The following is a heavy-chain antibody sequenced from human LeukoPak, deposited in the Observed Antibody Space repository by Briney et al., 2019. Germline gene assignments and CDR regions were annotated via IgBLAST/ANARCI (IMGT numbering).Heavy chain of an antibody. D-gene: IGHD3-3*01. Sequence: GSSVKVSCKASGDTFSSYTISWVRQAPGQGLEWMGRIIPILGIANYAQKFQGRVTITADKSTSTAYMELSSLRSEDTAVYYCAPTYYDFWSGYYDGWFDPWGQGTLVTVSS. V-gene: IGHV1-69*02. CDR1: GDTFSSYT. J-gene: IGHJ5*02. CDR2: IIPILGIA. CDR3: APTYYDFWSGYYDGWFDP.